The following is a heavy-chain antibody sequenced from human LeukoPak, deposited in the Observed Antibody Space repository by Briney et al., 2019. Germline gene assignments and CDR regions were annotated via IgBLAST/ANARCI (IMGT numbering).Heavy chain of an antibody. V-gene: IGHV4-39*07. D-gene: IGHD6-6*01. CDR3: ARGNGRQLAPRRSYFDY. Sequence: SSETLSLTCTVSGDSISSGGYGWSWLRQPPGKGLEWIGEINDSGSTNYNPSLKSPVTISVATSKNQFSLKLSSVTAADTAVYYCARGNGRQLAPRRSYFDYWGQGTLVTVSS. CDR1: GDSISSGGYG. J-gene: IGHJ4*02. CDR2: INDSGST.